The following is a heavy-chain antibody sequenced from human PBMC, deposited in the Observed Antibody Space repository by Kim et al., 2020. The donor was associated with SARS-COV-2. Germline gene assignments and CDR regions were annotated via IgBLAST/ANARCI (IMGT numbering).Heavy chain of an antibody. CDR1: GYTFTSYA. D-gene: IGHD6-13*01. Sequence: ASVKVSCKASGYTFTSYAISWVRQAPGQGLEWMGWISDYSGNMKYAQNFQGRVTMTTDTSTSTAYLELRSLRSDDTAMYYCARMRETLVATAGTQFDYWGQGTLVTVSS. CDR3: ARMRETLVATAGTQFDY. J-gene: IGHJ4*02. CDR2: ISDYSGNM. V-gene: IGHV1-18*04.